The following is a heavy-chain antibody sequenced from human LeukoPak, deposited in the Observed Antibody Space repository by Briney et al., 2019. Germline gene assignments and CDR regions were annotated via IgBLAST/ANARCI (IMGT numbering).Heavy chain of an antibody. CDR1: GGSVSSGSYY. D-gene: IGHD6-13*01. Sequence: PSQTLSLTCTVSGGSVSSGSYYWSWIRQPDGKGLEWIGRIYTSGSSNYNPSLKRRVTISVDTSKNQFSLQLSSVTAADTAVYYCARGRAAAGIPFDYWGQGTLVTVSS. CDR2: IYTSGSS. J-gene: IGHJ4*02. CDR3: ARGRAAAGIPFDY. V-gene: IGHV4-61*02.